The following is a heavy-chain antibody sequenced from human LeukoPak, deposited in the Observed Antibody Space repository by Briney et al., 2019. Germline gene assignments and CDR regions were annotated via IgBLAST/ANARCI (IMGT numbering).Heavy chain of an antibody. D-gene: IGHD3-9*01. J-gene: IGHJ3*02. CDR3: ASHDILTGYGAFDI. Sequence: PGGPLRLSCAASGFTFSSYAMHWVRQAPGKGLEYVSAISSNGGSTYYANSVKGRFTISRDNSKNTLYLQMGSLRAEGMAVYYCASHDILTGYGAFDIWGQGTMVTVSS. CDR1: GFTFSSYA. CDR2: ISSNGGST. V-gene: IGHV3-64*01.